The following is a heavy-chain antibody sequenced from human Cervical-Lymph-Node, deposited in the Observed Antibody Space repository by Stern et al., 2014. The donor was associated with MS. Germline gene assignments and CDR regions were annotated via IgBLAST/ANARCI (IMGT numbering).Heavy chain of an antibody. J-gene: IGHJ4*02. CDR2: ISGTSTYI. V-gene: IGHV3-21*01. CDR3: TRARRGFDY. Sequence: VQLVESGGGLVKPGGSLRLSCAVSGFTFRNYTMNWVRQAPGKGLEWVSSISGTSTYIYYADSVKGRFTISRDNAKNSLYLQMNSLRAEDTAVYYCTRARRGFDYWGQGTLVTVSS. CDR1: GFTFRNYT.